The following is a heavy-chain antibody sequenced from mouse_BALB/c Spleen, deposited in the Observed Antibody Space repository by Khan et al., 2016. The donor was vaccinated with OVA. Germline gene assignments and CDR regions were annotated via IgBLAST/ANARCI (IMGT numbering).Heavy chain of an antibody. J-gene: IGHJ3*01. D-gene: IGHD1-1*01. CDR1: GFTFSTYA. CDR3: ARHNYGPFAY. Sequence: EVELVESGGDLVKPGGSLKLSCAASGFTFSTYAMSWVRQTPDKRLEWVATISSGGDYIYYPDSVKGRFTISRDNANNTLYRQMSSLRSEDTAMYYCARHNYGPFAYWGQGTLVTVSA. V-gene: IGHV5-6*01. CDR2: ISSGGDYI.